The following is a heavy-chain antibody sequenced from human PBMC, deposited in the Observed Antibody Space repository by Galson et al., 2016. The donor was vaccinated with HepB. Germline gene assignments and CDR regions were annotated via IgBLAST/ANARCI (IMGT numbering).Heavy chain of an antibody. CDR2: IYYNGAT. J-gene: IGHJ5*02. V-gene: IGHV4-31*03. Sequence: TLSLTCTVSGVPISSGGYYWTWIRQHPGKGLEWIGYIYYNGATYYNPSPKSRVTISIDTSKNQFSLNLSSVTAADTAVYYCARVSGIPATTNWFDPWGQGTLVAVSS. D-gene: IGHD2-2*01. CDR1: GVPISSGGYY. CDR3: ARVSGIPATTNWFDP.